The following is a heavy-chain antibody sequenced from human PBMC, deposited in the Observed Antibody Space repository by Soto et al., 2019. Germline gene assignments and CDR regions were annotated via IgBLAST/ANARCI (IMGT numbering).Heavy chain of an antibody. CDR3: ASDSVGVVVAATSFGAFGI. J-gene: IGHJ3*02. CDR2: IIPILGIA. Sequence: QVQLVHSGAEVKKPGSSVKVSCKASGGTFSSYTISWVRQAPGQGLEWMGRIIPILGIANYAQKFQGRVTITADKSTSTAYMQRRSLRAEDPGVDYCASDSVGVVVAATSFGAFGIWGQGTMVTVSS. V-gene: IGHV1-69*02. CDR1: GGTFSSYT. D-gene: IGHD2-15*01.